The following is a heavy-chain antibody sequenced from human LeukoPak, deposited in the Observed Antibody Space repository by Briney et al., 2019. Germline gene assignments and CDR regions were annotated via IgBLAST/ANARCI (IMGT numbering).Heavy chain of an antibody. Sequence: GGSLRLSCAASGFTFSNYGMHWVRQAPGKGLEWVSVIYSGGSTYYADSVKGRFTISRDNSKNTLYLQMNSLRAEDTAVYYCASRSYPWGQGTLVTVSS. J-gene: IGHJ5*02. V-gene: IGHV3-66*01. CDR3: ASRSYP. CDR1: GFTFSNYG. CDR2: IYSGGST.